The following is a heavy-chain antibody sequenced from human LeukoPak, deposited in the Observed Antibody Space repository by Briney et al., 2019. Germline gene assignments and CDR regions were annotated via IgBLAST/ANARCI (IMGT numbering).Heavy chain of an antibody. CDR2: IYTTGST. J-gene: IGHJ4*02. CDR3: ARWGLSGDYSYLDY. V-gene: IGHV4-4*09. Sequence: GSLRLSCAASGFTFSNYAMSWIRQPPGKGLEWIGFIYTTGSTNYNPSLKSRVTISVDTSRNQFSLKLTSVTAADTAVYYCARWGLSGDYSYLDYWGQGTLVTVSS. D-gene: IGHD1-26*01. CDR1: GFTFSNYA.